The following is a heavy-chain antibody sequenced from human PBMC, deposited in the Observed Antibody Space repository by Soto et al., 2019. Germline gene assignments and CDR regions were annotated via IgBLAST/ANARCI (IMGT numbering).Heavy chain of an antibody. J-gene: IGHJ6*02. CDR2: IIPITATA. V-gene: IGHV1-69*01. CDR1: GGTFGSYA. Sequence: QVQLVQSGAEVKKPGSSVKVSCKASGGTFGSYAISWVRQAPGQWLEWMGGIIPITATANYAQKFQGRVTITAAESTSTASMQLSTLRSEDTAVYYCARSQGSSTSLEIYYCYYYGMDVWGQGTTVTVSS. CDR3: ARSQGSSTSLEIYYCYYYGMDV. D-gene: IGHD2-2*01.